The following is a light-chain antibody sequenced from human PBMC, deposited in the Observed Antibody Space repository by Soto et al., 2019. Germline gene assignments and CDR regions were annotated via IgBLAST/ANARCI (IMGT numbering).Light chain of an antibody. CDR2: KVS. J-gene: IGKJ1*01. Sequence: DVVLTQSPLSLPVTLGQPASISCRSSQSLVYSNGNTYLAWFQQRPGQSPRRLIYKVSNRDSGVPDRFSGSGSGTDFTLTISRVEAEDVGVYYCMRGTHWPRTFGQGSKVEIK. V-gene: IGKV2-30*01. CDR3: MRGTHWPRT. CDR1: QSLVYSNGNTY.